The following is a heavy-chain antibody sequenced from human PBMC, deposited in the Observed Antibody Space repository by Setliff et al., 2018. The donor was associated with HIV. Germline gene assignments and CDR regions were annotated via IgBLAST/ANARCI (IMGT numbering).Heavy chain of an antibody. CDR3: ASYSGSYYFILHY. Sequence: SVKVSXXASGDTFSSYAISWVRQAPGQGLEWMGGIIPVLGLSYYAQNFQGRXXXXADESTSTAYMELSSLRSEDTAVYYCASYSGSYYFILHYWGQGTLVTVSS. V-gene: IGHV1-69*10. D-gene: IGHD1-26*01. CDR2: IIPVLGLS. J-gene: IGHJ4*02. CDR1: GDTFSSYA.